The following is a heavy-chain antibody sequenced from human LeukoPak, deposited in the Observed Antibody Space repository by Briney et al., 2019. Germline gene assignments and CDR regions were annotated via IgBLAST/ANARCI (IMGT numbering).Heavy chain of an antibody. CDR3: ARALRSYYDSSGYYYPDY. V-gene: IGHV1-69*01. CDR2: IIPIFGTA. D-gene: IGHD3-22*01. CDR1: GGTFSSYA. Sequence: AASVKVSCKASGGTFSSYAISWVRQAPGQGLEWMGGIIPIFGTANYAQKFQGRVTITADESTSTAYMELSSLRSEDTAVYYCARALRSYYDSSGYYYPDYWGQGTLVTVSS. J-gene: IGHJ4*02.